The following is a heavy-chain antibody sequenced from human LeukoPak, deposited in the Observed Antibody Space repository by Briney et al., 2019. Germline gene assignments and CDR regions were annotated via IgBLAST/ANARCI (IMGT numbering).Heavy chain of an antibody. Sequence: KPSETLSLTCSVSGASISSYYWSWIRQPAGKGLEWIGRISTGGSTTYNPSLESRLTMSVDMSKNQFSLKLSSVTAADTAVYYCARAGLYSSGWYEDYWGQGTLVTVSS. CDR3: ARAGLYSSGWYEDY. CDR1: GASISSYY. J-gene: IGHJ4*02. V-gene: IGHV4-4*07. D-gene: IGHD6-19*01. CDR2: ISTGGST.